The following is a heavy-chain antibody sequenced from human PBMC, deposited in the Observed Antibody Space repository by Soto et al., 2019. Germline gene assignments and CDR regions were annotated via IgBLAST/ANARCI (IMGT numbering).Heavy chain of an antibody. CDR3: ARVPYP. J-gene: IGHJ5*02. Sequence: PSETLSLTCTVSGGSISSYYWSWIRQSPGKGLEWIGHMHHSGSTYYNPSLKSRVTISVDRSENQFSLKLSSMTAADTAVYYCARVPYPWGQGTLVTVSS. CDR2: MHHSGST. CDR1: GGSISSYY. V-gene: IGHV4-59*12.